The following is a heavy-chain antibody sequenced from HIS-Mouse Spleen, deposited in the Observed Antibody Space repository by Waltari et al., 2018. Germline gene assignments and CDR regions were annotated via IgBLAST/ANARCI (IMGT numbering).Heavy chain of an antibody. V-gene: IGHV4-39*07. CDR1: DCSISSSSYY. J-gene: IGHJ2*01. CDR3: AREIPYSSSWYDWYFDL. CDR2: IYYSGST. D-gene: IGHD6-13*01. Sequence: QLQLQESGPGLVKPSETLSLTCTVSDCSISSSSYYWGWIRQPPGKGLEWIGSIYYSGSTYYNPSLKSRVTISVDTSKNQFSLKLSSVTAADTAVYYCAREIPYSSSWYDWYFDLWGRGTLVTVSS.